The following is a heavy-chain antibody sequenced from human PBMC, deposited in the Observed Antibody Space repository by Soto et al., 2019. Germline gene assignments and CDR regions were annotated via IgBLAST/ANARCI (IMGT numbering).Heavy chain of an antibody. J-gene: IGHJ6*02. CDR2: IYYSGST. D-gene: IGHD2-2*01. CDR1: GGSISSSSYY. Sequence: SETLSLTCTVSGGSISSSSYYWGWIRQPPGKGLEWIGSIYYSGSTYYNPSLKSRVTISVDTSKNQFSLKLSSVTAADTAVYYCARPHSPCSSTSPHVCYYGMDVWGQGTTVTVSS. CDR3: ARPHSPCSSTSPHVCYYGMDV. V-gene: IGHV4-39*01.